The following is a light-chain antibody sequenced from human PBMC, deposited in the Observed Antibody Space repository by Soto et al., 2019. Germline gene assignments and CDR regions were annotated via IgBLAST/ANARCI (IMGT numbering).Light chain of an antibody. CDR1: QDISNY. CDR2: DAS. J-gene: IGKJ4*01. Sequence: DIQMTQSPSSLSSSVGDRVTITCQASQDISNYLNWYQQKPGKAPKLLIYDASNLETGVPTRFSGSGSGTDFTFTISSLQPEDIASSYCQQYDNLSPGLTFGGGTKVEIK. CDR3: QQYDNLSPGLT. V-gene: IGKV1-33*01.